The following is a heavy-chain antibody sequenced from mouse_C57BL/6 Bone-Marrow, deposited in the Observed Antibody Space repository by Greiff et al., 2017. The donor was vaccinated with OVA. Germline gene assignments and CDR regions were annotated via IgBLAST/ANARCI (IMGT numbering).Heavy chain of an antibody. Sequence: EVKLVESGGGLVKPGGSLKLSCAASGFTFSDYGMHWVRQAPEKGLEWVAYISSGSSTIYYADTVKGRFTISRDNAKNTLFLQMTSLRSEDTAMYYCARAGYYGSSLDYWGQGTTLTVSS. CDR2: ISSGSSTI. CDR1: GFTFSDYG. V-gene: IGHV5-17*01. J-gene: IGHJ2*01. CDR3: ARAGYYGSSLDY. D-gene: IGHD1-1*01.